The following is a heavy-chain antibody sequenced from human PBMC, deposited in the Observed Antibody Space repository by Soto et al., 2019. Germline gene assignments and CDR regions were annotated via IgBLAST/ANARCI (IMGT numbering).Heavy chain of an antibody. Sequence: MQMVESGGGSVQPGGSLRLSCAASGFPFSHYWMHWVRQTPGKGLVWVSRINPAGTITNYADSVEGRFTTSRDNADSALFLQMNSLSAEDTAIDYCRIDTFGLRDTWGQGTLVTVSS. V-gene: IGHV3-74*01. J-gene: IGHJ5*02. D-gene: IGHD3-16*01. CDR3: RIDTFGLRDT. CDR1: GFPFSHYW. CDR2: INPAGTIT.